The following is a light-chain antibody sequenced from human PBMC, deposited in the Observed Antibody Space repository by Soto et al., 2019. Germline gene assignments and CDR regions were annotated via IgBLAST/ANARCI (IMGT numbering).Light chain of an antibody. V-gene: IGKV3-15*01. CDR3: QQYNNWPLT. Sequence: EIVMTQSPATLSMSPGERATLSCRASQSVTDNLACYQQKPGQDPRLLIYGASTRATGIPAGFSGSGSGTEFTLTISSLQSEDFAVYYCQQYNNWPLTFGGGTKVEIK. J-gene: IGKJ4*01. CDR2: GAS. CDR1: QSVTDN.